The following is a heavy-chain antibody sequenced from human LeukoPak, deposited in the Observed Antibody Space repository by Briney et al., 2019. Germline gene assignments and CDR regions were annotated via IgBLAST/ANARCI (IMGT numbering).Heavy chain of an antibody. CDR3: ARVTSLTGTIFDS. CDR2: IRGSGGTT. V-gene: IGHV3-23*01. CDR1: GFTFSTYA. Sequence: PGGSLRLSCAASGFTFSTYAMTWVRQAPGKGLEWVSGIRGSGGTTYYADSVKGRFTISRDNSKNTLYLQMNSLRVEDTAVYYCARVTSLTGTIFDSWGQGTLVTVSS. D-gene: IGHD1-7*01. J-gene: IGHJ4*02.